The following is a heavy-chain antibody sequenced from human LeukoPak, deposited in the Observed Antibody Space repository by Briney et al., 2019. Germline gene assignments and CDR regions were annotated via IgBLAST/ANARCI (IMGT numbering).Heavy chain of an antibody. V-gene: IGHV3-7*03. Sequence: GGSLRLSCAASGFTFSSYWMTWVRQAPGKGLEWVANIKGDGSNKNYADSVKGRFTVSRDNAKNSLYLLMNSLRAEDTAVYYCAKDSGKRYYYDSSGYYPNWFDPWGQGTLVTVSS. D-gene: IGHD3-22*01. CDR2: IKGDGSNK. CDR1: GFTFSSYW. J-gene: IGHJ5*02. CDR3: AKDSGKRYYYDSSGYYPNWFDP.